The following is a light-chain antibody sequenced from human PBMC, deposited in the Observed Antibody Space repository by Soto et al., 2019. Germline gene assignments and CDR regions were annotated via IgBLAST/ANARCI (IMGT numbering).Light chain of an antibody. J-gene: IGKJ1*01. CDR2: GAS. V-gene: IGKV3-15*01. CDR3: QQYNNWPQT. Sequence: EIVMTQSPATLSVPPGERATLSCRASQSVSSNLAWYQQKPGQAPRLLIYGASTRATGIPARFSGSGSGTDFTLTISGLQSEDFAVYYCQQYNNWPQTFGQGTKVDIK. CDR1: QSVSSN.